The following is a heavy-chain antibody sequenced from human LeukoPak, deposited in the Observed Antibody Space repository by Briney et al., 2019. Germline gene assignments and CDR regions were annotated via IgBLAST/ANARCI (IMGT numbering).Heavy chain of an antibody. CDR3: ARAEITMVRGDYYYMDV. CDR1: GYTFTGYY. V-gene: IGHV1-2*02. CDR2: INPNSGGT. Sequence: GASVKVSCKXSGYTFTGYYMHWVRQAPGQGLERMGWINPNSGGTNYAQKFQGRVTMTRDTSISTAYMELSRLRSDDTAVYYCARAEITMVRGDYYYMDVWGKGTTVTVSS. D-gene: IGHD3-10*01. J-gene: IGHJ6*03.